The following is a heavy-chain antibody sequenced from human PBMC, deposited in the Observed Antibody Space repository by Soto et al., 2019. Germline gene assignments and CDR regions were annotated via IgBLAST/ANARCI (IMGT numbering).Heavy chain of an antibody. Sequence: SQTLSLTCAISGDSVSSNSAAWNWIRQSPSRGLEWLGRTYYRSKWYNDYAVSVKGRIIINPDTSKNQFSLQLNSVTPDDTAVYYCARVVGTSPSGGYYYYMDVWGKGTTVTVSS. CDR3: ARVVGTSPSGGYYYYMDV. CDR1: GDSVSSNSAA. D-gene: IGHD3-10*01. CDR2: TYYRSKWYN. V-gene: IGHV6-1*01. J-gene: IGHJ6*03.